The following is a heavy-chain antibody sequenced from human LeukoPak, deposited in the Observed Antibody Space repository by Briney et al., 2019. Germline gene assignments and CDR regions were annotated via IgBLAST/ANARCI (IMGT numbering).Heavy chain of an antibody. Sequence: GGSLRLSCAASGFTFSTYSMNWVRQAPGKGLEWVANIKQDGSEKYYVDSVKGRFTVSRDNAENSLYLQMNSLRAEDTAVYYCARGYCSGGSCFSSTGNFDLWGRGTLVTVSS. CDR3: ARGYCSGGSCFSSTGNFDL. V-gene: IGHV3-7*04. J-gene: IGHJ2*01. D-gene: IGHD2-15*01. CDR2: IKQDGSEK. CDR1: GFTFSTYS.